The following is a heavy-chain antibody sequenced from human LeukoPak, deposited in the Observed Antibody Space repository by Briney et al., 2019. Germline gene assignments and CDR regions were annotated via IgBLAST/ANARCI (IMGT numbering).Heavy chain of an antibody. CDR1: GYTFTGYY. CDR2: INPNSGDT. CDR3: AGDRAVAGPEFDY. J-gene: IGHJ4*02. Sequence: ASVKVSCKASGYTFTGYYMHWVRQAPGQGLEWMGWINPNSGDTNYSQKFQGRVSMTRDTSINTAYMELSRLTSDDTAVYYCAGDRAVAGPEFDYWGQGTLVTVSS. D-gene: IGHD6-19*01. V-gene: IGHV1-2*02.